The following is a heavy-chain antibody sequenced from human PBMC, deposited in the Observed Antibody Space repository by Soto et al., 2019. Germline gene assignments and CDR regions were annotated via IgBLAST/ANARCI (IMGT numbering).Heavy chain of an antibody. CDR3: ARDRYSYGWDYYYGMDV. Sequence: PSQTLSLTFAISGDSVSSNSAAWNWIRQSPSRGLEWLGRTYYRSKWYNDYAVSVKSRITINPDTSKNQFSLQMNSVTPEDTAVYYCARDRYSYGWDYYYGMDVWGQGTTVTVS. D-gene: IGHD5-18*01. V-gene: IGHV6-1*01. CDR1: GDSVSSNSAA. J-gene: IGHJ6*02. CDR2: TYYRSKWYN.